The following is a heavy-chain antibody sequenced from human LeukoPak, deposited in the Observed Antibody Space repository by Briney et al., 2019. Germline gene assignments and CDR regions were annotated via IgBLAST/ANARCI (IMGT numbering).Heavy chain of an antibody. CDR3: AKHSSGWYWYYFDY. V-gene: IGHV1-18*01. CDR1: GYTFTSYG. D-gene: IGHD6-19*01. CDR2: ISAYNGNT. Sequence: ASVKVSCKASGYTFTSYGISWVRQAPGQGLEWMGWISAYNGNTNYAQKLQGRVTMTTDTSTSTAYMELRSLRSDDTAVYYCAKHSSGWYWYYFDYWGQGTLVTVSS. J-gene: IGHJ4*02.